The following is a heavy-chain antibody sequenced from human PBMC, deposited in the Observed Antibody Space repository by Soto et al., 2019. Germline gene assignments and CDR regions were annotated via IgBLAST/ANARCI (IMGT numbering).Heavy chain of an antibody. J-gene: IGHJ4*02. D-gene: IGHD6-19*01. CDR2: VSHDGRNT. Sequence: VQLVESGGGVVQPGRSLRLSCAASGFTFSDYAMHWVRQAPGKGLEWVAVVSHDGRNTHYADSVKGRFTISRDSSKNTVWLEMTSRRAEDTAVYYWAKGGRQWLVTSDFNYWGQGALVTVSS. CDR1: GFTFSDYA. CDR3: AKGGRQWLVTSDFNY. V-gene: IGHV3-30*18.